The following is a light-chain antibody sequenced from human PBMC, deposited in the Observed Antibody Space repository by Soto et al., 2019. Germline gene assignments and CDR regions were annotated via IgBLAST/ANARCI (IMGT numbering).Light chain of an antibody. CDR1: QPINDW. Sequence: IQMTQSPSYVSASVGDRVTIPCRASQPINDWLAWYQQRPGKAPKLLISAASSLQSGVPSRFTGGGSGTDFTLTISSLQPEDFATYYCQQANTFPYRFGQGTKLEIK. CDR2: AAS. CDR3: QQANTFPYR. V-gene: IGKV1-12*01. J-gene: IGKJ2*03.